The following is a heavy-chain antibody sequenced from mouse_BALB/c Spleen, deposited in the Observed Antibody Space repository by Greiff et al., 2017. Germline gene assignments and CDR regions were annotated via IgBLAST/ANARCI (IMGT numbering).Heavy chain of an antibody. V-gene: IGHV5-9*03. CDR3: ARYFTATYFDY. CDR1: GFTFSSYT. Sequence: EVKLVESGGGLVKPGGSLKLSCAASGFTFSSYTMSWVRQTPEKRLEWVATISSGGGNTYYPDSVKGRFTISRDNAKNNLYLQMSSLRSEDTALYYCARYFTATYFDYWGQGTTLTVSS. CDR2: ISSGGGNT. J-gene: IGHJ2*01. D-gene: IGHD1-2*01.